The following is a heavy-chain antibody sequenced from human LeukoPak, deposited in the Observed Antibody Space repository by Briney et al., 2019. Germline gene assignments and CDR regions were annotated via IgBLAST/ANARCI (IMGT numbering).Heavy chain of an antibody. CDR2: ISYDGSNK. CDR3: ARDQGEIPTFYYYYGMDV. J-gene: IGHJ6*02. V-gene: IGHV3-30*04. Sequence: GGSLRLSCAASGFTFSSYAMHWVRQAPGKGLEWVAVISYDGSNKYYADSVKGRFTISRDNSKNTLYLQMNSLRAEDTAVYYCARDQGEIPTFYYYYGMDVWGQGTTVTVSS. CDR1: GFTFSSYA. D-gene: IGHD3-10*01.